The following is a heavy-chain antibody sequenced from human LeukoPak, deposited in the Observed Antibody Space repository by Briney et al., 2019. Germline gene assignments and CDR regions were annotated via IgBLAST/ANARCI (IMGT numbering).Heavy chain of an antibody. CDR3: ARVQQDIVVVPAAAFEY. CDR1: GYSISSGYY. V-gene: IGHV4-38-2*01. D-gene: IGHD2-2*01. CDR2: IYHSGST. J-gene: IGHJ4*02. Sequence: SETLSLTCAVSGYSISSGYYWGWIRQPPGKGLEWIGSIYHSGSTYYNPSLKSRVTISVDTSKNQFSLKLSSVTAADTAVYYCARVQQDIVVVPAAAFEYWGQGTLVTVSS.